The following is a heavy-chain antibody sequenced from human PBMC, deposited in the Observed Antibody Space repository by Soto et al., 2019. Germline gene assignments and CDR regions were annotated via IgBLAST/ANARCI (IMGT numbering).Heavy chain of an antibody. D-gene: IGHD6-6*01. Sequence: QVQLQQWGAGLLKPSETLSLTCAVHGGSFSGYYWSWIRQPPGKGLEWIGEINHSGSTNYNPSLKSRVTISVDTSKNQFSLKLSSVTAADTAVYYCARGSGSSSGVDYYYYGMDVWGQGTTVTVSS. CDR2: INHSGST. V-gene: IGHV4-34*01. CDR1: GGSFSGYY. CDR3: ARGSGSSSGVDYYYYGMDV. J-gene: IGHJ6*02.